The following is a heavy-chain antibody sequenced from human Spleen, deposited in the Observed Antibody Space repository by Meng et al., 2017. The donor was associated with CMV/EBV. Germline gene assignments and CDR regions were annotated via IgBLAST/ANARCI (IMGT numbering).Heavy chain of an antibody. CDR2: MNPNSGNT. D-gene: IGHD3-3*01. Sequence: ASVKVSCKASGGTFSSYAISWVRQATGQGLGWMGWMNPNSGNTGYAQKFQGRVTITRDTSISTSYMELSSLRSEDTAVYYCTRGKRDFWSGFIPDWFDPWGQGTLVTVSS. V-gene: IGHV1-8*02. CDR3: TRGKRDFWSGFIPDWFDP. J-gene: IGHJ5*02. CDR1: GGTFSSYA.